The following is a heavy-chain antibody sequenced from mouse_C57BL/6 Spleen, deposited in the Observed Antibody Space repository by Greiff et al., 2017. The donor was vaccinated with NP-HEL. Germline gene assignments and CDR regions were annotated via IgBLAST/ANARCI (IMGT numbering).Heavy chain of an antibody. V-gene: IGHV1-66*01. CDR2: IYPGSGNT. CDR3: ARGDDGYFWFAY. D-gene: IGHD2-3*01. CDR1: GYSFTSYY. Sequence: QVQLQQSGPELVKPGASVKISCKASGYSFTSYYIHWVKQRPGQGLEWIGWIYPGSGNTKYNEKFKGKATLTADTSSSTAYMQLSSLTSEDSAVYYCARGDDGYFWFAYWGQGTLVTVSA. J-gene: IGHJ3*01.